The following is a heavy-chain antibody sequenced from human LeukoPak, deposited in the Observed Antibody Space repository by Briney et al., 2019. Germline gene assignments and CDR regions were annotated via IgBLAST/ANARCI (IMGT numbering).Heavy chain of an antibody. CDR1: GGSISSSNW. V-gene: IGHV4-4*02. J-gene: IGHJ4*02. D-gene: IGHD2-15*01. Sequence: SETLSLTCAVSGGSISSSNWWSWVRQPPGQGLEWIGEIYHSGSTNYNPSLESRVTISVDTSKNQFSLKLSSVTAADTAVYYCARGVVAADYYFDYWGQGTLVTVSS. CDR2: IYHSGST. CDR3: ARGVVAADYYFDY.